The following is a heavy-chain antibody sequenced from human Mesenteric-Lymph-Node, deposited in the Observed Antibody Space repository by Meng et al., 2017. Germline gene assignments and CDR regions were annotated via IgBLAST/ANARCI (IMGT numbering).Heavy chain of an antibody. Sequence: GGSLRLSCAASGFKFDDYGMTWVRQAPGKGLEWVSTINWSGGSIRYADSVKGRFTVSRDNTKNSLYLQMNSLRAEDTAVYYCARDSYGDYSDYYYGMDVWGQGTTVTVSS. CDR2: INWSGGSI. CDR1: GFKFDDYG. D-gene: IGHD4-17*01. CDR3: ARDSYGDYSDYYYGMDV. J-gene: IGHJ6*02. V-gene: IGHV3-20*04.